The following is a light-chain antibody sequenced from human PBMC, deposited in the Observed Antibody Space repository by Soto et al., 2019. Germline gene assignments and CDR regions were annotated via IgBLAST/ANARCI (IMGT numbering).Light chain of an antibody. CDR2: AAS. V-gene: IGKV3-20*01. J-gene: IGKJ4*01. CDR3: QQYYSTPLT. Sequence: ETVLTQSPGTLSLSPGERATLSCRASQTVTNRYVAWYQHRPGQAPRVLIYAASNRTPGIPDRFSGSASGTEFTLTISSLQAEDVAVYYCQQYYSTPLTFGGGTKVDIK. CDR1: QTVTNRY.